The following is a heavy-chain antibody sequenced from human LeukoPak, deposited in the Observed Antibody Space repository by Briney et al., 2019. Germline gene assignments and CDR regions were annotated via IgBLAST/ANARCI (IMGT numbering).Heavy chain of an antibody. CDR3: ARVSGSRNFYYGAFDI. CDR1: GFTFCTYG. J-gene: IGHJ3*02. Sequence: GGSLRLSCAGSGFTFCTYGIHWVRQAPGKGLESVAALWYGEGNKDCVDSVKGRFTISRDNAKNTLYLQMNSLRAEDTAMYYCARVSGSRNFYYGAFDIWGQGTMVTVSS. CDR2: LWYGEGNK. V-gene: IGHV3-33*08. D-gene: IGHD3-10*01.